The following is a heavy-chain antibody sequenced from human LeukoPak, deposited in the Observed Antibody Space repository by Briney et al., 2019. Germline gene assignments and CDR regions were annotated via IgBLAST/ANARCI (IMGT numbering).Heavy chain of an antibody. V-gene: IGHV3-23*01. D-gene: IGHD1-7*01. J-gene: IGHJ4*02. Sequence: GGSLGLSCAASGFTFSTYTMNWVRQAPGKGLEWVSAISGSGATTYYADSVKGRFTISRDNSKNSLYLQMNSLRAEDTAVYYCAKGGTGTTVRYFDYWGQGTLVTVSS. CDR1: GFTFSTYT. CDR2: ISGSGATT. CDR3: AKGGTGTTVRYFDY.